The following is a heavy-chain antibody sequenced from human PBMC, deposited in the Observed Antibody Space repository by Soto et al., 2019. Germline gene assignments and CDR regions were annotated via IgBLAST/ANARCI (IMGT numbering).Heavy chain of an antibody. CDR1: GFNFSNYG. CDR3: AKGYSYGYIFPPFDY. CDR2: ISYDGSNK. Sequence: QRLSYAASGFNFSNYGMHWVRQTPGKGLEWVAVISYDGSNKYYADSVKGRFTISRDNSKNTLYLQMNSLRAEDTAVYYCAKGYSYGYIFPPFDYWGQGTLVTVSS. J-gene: IGHJ4*02. V-gene: IGHV3-30*18. D-gene: IGHD5-18*01.